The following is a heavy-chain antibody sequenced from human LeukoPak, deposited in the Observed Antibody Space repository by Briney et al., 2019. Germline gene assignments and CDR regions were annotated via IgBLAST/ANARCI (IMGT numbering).Heavy chain of an antibody. Sequence: SQTLSLTCAISGDSVSSNTATWNWITQSPSRGLEWLGRTYYRSKWFYDYAVSVKSRITMNPDTSKDQFALQLSSVTPEDTAVYYCARVQAAASFDYWGQGTLVTVSS. V-gene: IGHV6-1*01. CDR3: ARVQAAASFDY. D-gene: IGHD6-13*01. CDR1: GDSVSSNTAT. CDR2: TYYRSKWFY. J-gene: IGHJ4*02.